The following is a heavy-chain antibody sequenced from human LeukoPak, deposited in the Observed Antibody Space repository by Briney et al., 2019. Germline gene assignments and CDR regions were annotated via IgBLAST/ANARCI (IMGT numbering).Heavy chain of an antibody. CDR2: ISYDGSNK. D-gene: IGHD3/OR15-3a*01. CDR1: GFIFSSYA. Sequence: PGRSLRLSCAASGFIFSSYAMHWVRQAPGKGLEWVAVISYDGSNKYYADSVKGRFTISRDNSKNTLYLQMNSLRAEDTAVYYCARDQWTGTLDYWGQGTLVTVSS. J-gene: IGHJ4*02. CDR3: ARDQWTGTLDY. V-gene: IGHV3-30-3*01.